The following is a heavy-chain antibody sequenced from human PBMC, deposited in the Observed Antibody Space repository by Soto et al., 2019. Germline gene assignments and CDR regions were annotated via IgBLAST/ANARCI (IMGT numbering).Heavy chain of an antibody. CDR1: GFPFGSHA. CDR2: VSGNGGTT. Sequence: PGGSLRLSCAASGFPFGSHAMSWVRQAPGKGLEWVSLVSGNGGTTNYADSVKGRFTISRDNSQKTLYLQMNSLRAEDTAIYYCAKGKAHTLFGVDTLFDYWCQGTLVTVSS. D-gene: IGHD3-3*01. J-gene: IGHJ4*02. CDR3: AKGKAHTLFGVDTLFDY. V-gene: IGHV3-23*01.